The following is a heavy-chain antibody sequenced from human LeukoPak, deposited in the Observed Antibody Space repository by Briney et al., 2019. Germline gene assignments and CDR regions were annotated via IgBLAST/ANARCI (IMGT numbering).Heavy chain of an antibody. Sequence: GGSLRPSCAASGFTFSNYDMSWVRQAPGKGLEWVSTTSGTGGSTYYADSVKGRFTISRDNSKSTLYLQMNSLRAEDTAVYYCATRPGWFDPWGQGTLVTVSS. CDR1: GFTFSNYD. V-gene: IGHV3-23*01. J-gene: IGHJ5*02. CDR2: TSGTGGST. D-gene: IGHD6-6*01. CDR3: ATRPGWFDP.